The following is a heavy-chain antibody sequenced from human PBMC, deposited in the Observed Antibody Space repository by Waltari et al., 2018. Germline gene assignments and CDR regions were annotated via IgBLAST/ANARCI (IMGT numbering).Heavy chain of an antibody. V-gene: IGHV3-23*01. Sequence: EVQLLESGGGLVQPGGSLRLSCAASGFTFSSYAMSWVRQAPGKGLEWVSAISGSGGSTYYADSVKGRFTISRDNAKNTLYLQMNSLRAEDTAVYYCANFYGGNTHLYYYGMDVWGQGTTVTVSS. J-gene: IGHJ6*02. D-gene: IGHD4-17*01. CDR1: GFTFSSYA. CDR2: ISGSGGST. CDR3: ANFYGGNTHLYYYGMDV.